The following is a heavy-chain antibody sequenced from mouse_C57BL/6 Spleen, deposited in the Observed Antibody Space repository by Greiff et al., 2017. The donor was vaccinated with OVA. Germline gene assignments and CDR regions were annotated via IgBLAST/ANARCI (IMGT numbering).Heavy chain of an antibody. CDR3: ARGGSRYWYFDV. Sequence: VQLQQPGAELVRPGTSVKLSCKASGYTFTSYWMHWVKQRPGQGLEWIGVIDPSDSYTNYNQKFKGKATLTVDTSSSTAYMQLSSLTSEDSAVYYCARGGSRYWYFDVWGTGTTVTVSS. V-gene: IGHV1-59*01. J-gene: IGHJ1*03. CDR1: GYTFTSYW. CDR2: IDPSDSYT. D-gene: IGHD1-1*01.